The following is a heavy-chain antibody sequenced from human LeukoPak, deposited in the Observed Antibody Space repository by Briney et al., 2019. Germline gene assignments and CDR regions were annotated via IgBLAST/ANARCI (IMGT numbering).Heavy chain of an antibody. V-gene: IGHV4-39*07. Sequence: PSETLSLTCAVSGASIRSSAGYRWGWIRQPPGKGLGWIGQISYDGRREYNPSRRSRVTISLDTSKHQFSLKMTSVTAADAAVFYCARLHPNGPDEYWGRGTLVTVSS. CDR2: ISYDGRR. J-gene: IGHJ4*02. CDR1: GASIRSSAGYR. D-gene: IGHD2-8*01. CDR3: ARLHPNGPDEY.